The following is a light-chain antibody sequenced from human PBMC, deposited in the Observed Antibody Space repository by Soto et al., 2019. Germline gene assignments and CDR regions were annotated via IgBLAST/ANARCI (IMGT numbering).Light chain of an antibody. V-gene: IGKV3D-15*01. CDR1: QSVSSN. CDR2: GAS. CDR3: QHYNNWPLT. J-gene: IGKJ4*01. Sequence: EIVLWQSPATLSVSPVEIATLCSRASQSVSSNLAWYQQKPGQAPRLLIYGASTRATGTPARFSGSGSGTEFTLTISSLQSEDFAVYYCQHYNNWPLTFGGGTKVDIK.